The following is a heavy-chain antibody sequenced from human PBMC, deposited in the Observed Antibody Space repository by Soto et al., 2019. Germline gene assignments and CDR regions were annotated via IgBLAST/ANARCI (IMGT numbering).Heavy chain of an antibody. CDR2: ISAYNGNT. D-gene: IGHD3-3*01. J-gene: IGHJ6*02. Sequence: ASVKVSCKASGYTFTSYGISWVRQAPGQGLEWMGWISAYNGNTNYAQKHQGRVTMTTDTSTSTAYMELRSLRSDDTAVYYCARDSTWGNYDFWSGYYVPYGMDVWGQGTTVTVSS. V-gene: IGHV1-18*04. CDR3: ARDSTWGNYDFWSGYYVPYGMDV. CDR1: GYTFTSYG.